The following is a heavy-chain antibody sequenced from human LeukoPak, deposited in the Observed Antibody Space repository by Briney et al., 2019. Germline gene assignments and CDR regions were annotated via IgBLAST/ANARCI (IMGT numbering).Heavy chain of an antibody. J-gene: IGHJ4*02. D-gene: IGHD1-26*01. CDR2: IRYDGSNK. V-gene: IGHV3-30*02. CDR1: GFTFSSYG. Sequence: GGSLRLSCAASGFTFSSYGMHWVRQAPGKGLEWVAFIRYDGSNKYYADSVKGRFTISRDNSKNTLYLQMNSLRSEDTALFYCAKGAEWEPSLFDYWGQGALVTVSS. CDR3: AKGAEWEPSLFDY.